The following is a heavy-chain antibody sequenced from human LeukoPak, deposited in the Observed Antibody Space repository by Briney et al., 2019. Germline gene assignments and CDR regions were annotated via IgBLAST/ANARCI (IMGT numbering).Heavy chain of an antibody. Sequence: SETLSLTCAVYGGSFSGYYWSWIRQPPGKGLEWIGEINHSGSTNYNPSLKSRVTISVDTSKNQFSLKLNSVTAADTAAYYCARGSPLGQNWFDPWGQGTLVTVSS. V-gene: IGHV4-34*01. J-gene: IGHJ5*02. CDR1: GGSFSGYY. CDR3: ARGSPLGQNWFDP. CDR2: INHSGST. D-gene: IGHD3-10*01.